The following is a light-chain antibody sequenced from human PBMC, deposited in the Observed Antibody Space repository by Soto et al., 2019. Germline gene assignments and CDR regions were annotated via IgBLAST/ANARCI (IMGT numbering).Light chain of an antibody. CDR1: QTISSW. CDR3: LQDDDDSWT. V-gene: IGKV1-5*01. CDR2: DAS. J-gene: IGKJ1*01. Sequence: DIQMTQSPSTLSGSVGDRVTITCRASQTISSWLAWYQQKPGKAPTLLIYDASNLQSGVPSRFRGSRSGTEFTLTVSSLQPEDFATYYCLQDDDDSWTFGQGTKVDIK.